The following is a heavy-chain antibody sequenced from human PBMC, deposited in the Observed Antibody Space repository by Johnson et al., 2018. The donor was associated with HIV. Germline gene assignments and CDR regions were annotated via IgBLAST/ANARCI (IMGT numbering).Heavy chain of an antibody. Sequence: VQLVESGGGVERPGGSLRLSCAASGFTFDDYAMSWVRQAPGKGLEWVSGINWNGGSTGYVDSVKGRFSISRDNAKKSLYLQMNSLRAEDTALYYCATRGFYCTDGICHGVFDFWGQGTMVTVSS. D-gene: IGHD2-8*01. J-gene: IGHJ3*01. V-gene: IGHV3-20*04. CDR3: ATRGFYCTDGICHGVFDF. CDR2: INWNGGST. CDR1: GFTFDDYA.